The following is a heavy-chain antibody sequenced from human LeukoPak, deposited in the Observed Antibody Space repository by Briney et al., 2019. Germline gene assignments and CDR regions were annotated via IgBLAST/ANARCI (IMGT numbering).Heavy chain of an antibody. CDR2: IRYDGSNK. J-gene: IGHJ4*02. V-gene: IGHV3-30*02. D-gene: IGHD3-22*01. CDR3: VKEKKYYYDTTGYPGYDY. Sequence: GGSLRLSCAASGFTFSDYGMHWVRQAPGKGLEWVAFIRYDGSNKYYADSVKGRFTISRDNSKNTLYLQVNSLRAEDTAVYYCVKEKKYYYDTTGYPGYDYWGQGTLVTVSS. CDR1: GFTFSDYG.